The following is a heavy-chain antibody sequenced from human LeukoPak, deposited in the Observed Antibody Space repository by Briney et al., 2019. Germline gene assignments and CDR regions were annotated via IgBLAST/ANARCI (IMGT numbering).Heavy chain of an antibody. CDR1: GYTFTSDY. V-gene: IGHV1-46*01. CDR3: AKNNRYYFDGSTYRGGDWFDP. D-gene: IGHD3-9*01. Sequence: ASVKVSCKASGYTFTSDYMHWVRQAPGQGLEWMGIINPSGGSTSYAQKFQGRVTMTRDMSTSTVYTELRSLRSEDTAVYCCAKNNRYYFDGSTYRGGDWFDPWGQGTLVTVSS. J-gene: IGHJ5*02. CDR2: INPSGGST.